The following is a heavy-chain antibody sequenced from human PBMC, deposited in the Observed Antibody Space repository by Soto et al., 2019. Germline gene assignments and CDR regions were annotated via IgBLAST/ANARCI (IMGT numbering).Heavy chain of an antibody. Sequence: QVQLVQSGAEERKPGASVKVSCKASGYTFSTYAMHWVRRAPGQSLEWMGWFNGGNGNIKYSQKFEGRVTITTDTAASTAYMELNMLRSEDTAVYYCARGNVRGGCRDYWGQGTLVSVSS. CDR1: GYTFSTYA. V-gene: IGHV1-3*05. CDR2: FNGGNGNI. D-gene: IGHD3-10*01. CDR3: ARGNVRGGCRDY. J-gene: IGHJ4*02.